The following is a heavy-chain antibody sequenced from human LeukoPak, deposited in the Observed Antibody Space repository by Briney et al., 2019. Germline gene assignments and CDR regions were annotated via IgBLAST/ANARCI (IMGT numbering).Heavy chain of an antibody. CDR1: GFTFSSYG. J-gene: IGHJ3*02. V-gene: IGHV3-33*06. CDR3: AKASGQGARAAFDI. Sequence: GGSLRLSCAASGFTFSSYGMHWVRQAPGKGLEWVAVIWYDGSNKYYADSVKGRFTISRDNSKNTLYLQMNSLRAEDTAVYYCAKASGQGARAAFDIWGQGTMVTVSS. CDR2: IWYDGSNK. D-gene: IGHD1-26*01.